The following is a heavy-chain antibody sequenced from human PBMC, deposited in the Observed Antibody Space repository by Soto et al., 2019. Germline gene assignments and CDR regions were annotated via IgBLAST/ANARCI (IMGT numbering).Heavy chain of an antibody. D-gene: IGHD1-26*01. J-gene: IGHJ5*02. Sequence: SETLSLTCTVSGGSISSGDYYWGWIRQPPGKGLEWIGSIYYSGSTYYNPSLKSRVTISVDTSKNQFSLKLSSVTTADTAVYYCARHERAATSWFDPWGQGTLVTVSS. CDR2: IYYSGST. CDR1: GGSISSGDYY. V-gene: IGHV4-39*01. CDR3: ARHERAATSWFDP.